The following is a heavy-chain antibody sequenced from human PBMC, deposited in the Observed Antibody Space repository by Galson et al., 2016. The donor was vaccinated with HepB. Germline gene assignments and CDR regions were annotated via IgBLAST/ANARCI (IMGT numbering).Heavy chain of an antibody. V-gene: IGHV3-23*01. J-gene: IGHJ4*02. Sequence: SLRLSCAASGFTFSTYAMSWVRQAPGKGLEWVSAISNSGSTTYYADSVKGRFTISRDNSKNTLYLQMNSLRVEDTALYYCAKEFVATGGVVGDYCGQGTLVTVSS. CDR1: GFTFSTYA. CDR2: ISNSGSTT. CDR3: AKEFVATGGVVGDY. D-gene: IGHD2-8*02.